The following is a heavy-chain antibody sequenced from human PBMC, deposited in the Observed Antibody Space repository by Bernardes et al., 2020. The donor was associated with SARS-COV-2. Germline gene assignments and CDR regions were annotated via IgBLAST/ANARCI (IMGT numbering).Heavy chain of an antibody. CDR1: GFTFTSYS. V-gene: IGHV3-21*01. D-gene: IGHD3-16*01. Sequence: GGSLRLSCAASGFTFTSYSMTWVRQAPGKGLEWVSSISSSSAYIYYADSVKGRFTISRDNAKNSVYLQMNSLRAEDTAAYYCASADTRGAHYFDYWGQGTLVTVSS. J-gene: IGHJ4*02. CDR2: ISSSSAYI. CDR3: ASADTRGAHYFDY.